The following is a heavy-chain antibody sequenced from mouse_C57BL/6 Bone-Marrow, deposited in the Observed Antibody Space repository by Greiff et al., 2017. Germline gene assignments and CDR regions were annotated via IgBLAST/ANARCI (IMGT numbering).Heavy chain of an antibody. D-gene: IGHD1-1*01. CDR2: IYPRSGNT. CDR3: ARSGTTVVETY. CDR1: GYTFTSYG. V-gene: IGHV1-81*01. Sequence: VKLVESGAELARPGASVKLSCKASGYTFTSYGISWVKQRTGQGLEWIGEIYPRSGNTYYNEKFKGKATLTADKSSSTAYMELRSLTSEDSAVYFCARSGTTVVETYWGQGTTLPVSS. J-gene: IGHJ2*01.